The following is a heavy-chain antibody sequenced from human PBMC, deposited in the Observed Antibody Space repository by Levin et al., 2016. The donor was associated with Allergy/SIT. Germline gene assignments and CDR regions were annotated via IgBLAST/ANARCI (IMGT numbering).Heavy chain of an antibody. J-gene: IGHJ5*02. V-gene: IGHV4-61*02. D-gene: IGHD3-10*01. Sequence: WIRQPPGKGLEWIGRIYTSGSTNYNPSLKSRVTISVDTSKNQFSLKLSSVTAADTAVYYCAREVWFGELQRFRPWGQGTLVTVSS. CDR3: AREVWFGELQRFRP. CDR2: IYTSGST.